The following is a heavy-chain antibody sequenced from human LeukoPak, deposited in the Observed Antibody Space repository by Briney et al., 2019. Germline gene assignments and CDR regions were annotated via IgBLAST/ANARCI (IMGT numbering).Heavy chain of an antibody. CDR3: ARRSIYGDYDDY. CDR1: GGSISSGGYS. D-gene: IGHD4-17*01. V-gene: IGHV4-30-2*01. CDR2: IYHSGST. J-gene: IGHJ4*02. Sequence: PSETLSLTCAVSGGSISSGGYSWSWIRQPPGKGLEWIGYIYHSGSTYYNPSLKSRVTISVDRSKNQFSLKLSSVTAADTAVYYCARRSIYGDYDDYWGQGTLVTVSS.